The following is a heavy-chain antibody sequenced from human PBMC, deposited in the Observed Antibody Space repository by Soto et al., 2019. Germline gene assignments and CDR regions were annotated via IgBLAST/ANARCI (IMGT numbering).Heavy chain of an antibody. CDR3: ARASDFWGGRQQPIDS. J-gene: IGHJ4*02. Sequence: SQTLSLTCAVSGGSFRGFYWTWIRQSPGKGLEWLGDINHVGITNYNPSLKSLVSIPVDTSKGQFSLKLSSVTAADTAVYYCARASDFWGGRQQPIDSWGQGTLVTVSS. CDR1: GGSFRGFY. D-gene: IGHD3-3*01. CDR2: INHVGIT. V-gene: IGHV4-34*01.